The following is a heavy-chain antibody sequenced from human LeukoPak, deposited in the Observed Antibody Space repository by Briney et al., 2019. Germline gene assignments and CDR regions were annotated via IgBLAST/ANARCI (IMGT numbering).Heavy chain of an antibody. Sequence: GGSLRLSCAASGFTVSSNYMSWVRQAPGKGLEWVSVIYSGGRTYYADSVKGRFTISMDNSKNTLYLQMNSLRAEDTAVYYCARVPLEFCSSTSRYRYYYIDVWGKGTTVTVSS. CDR1: GFTVSSNY. V-gene: IGHV3-53*01. D-gene: IGHD2-2*02. CDR2: IYSGGRT. J-gene: IGHJ6*03. CDR3: ARVPLEFCSSTSRYRYYYIDV.